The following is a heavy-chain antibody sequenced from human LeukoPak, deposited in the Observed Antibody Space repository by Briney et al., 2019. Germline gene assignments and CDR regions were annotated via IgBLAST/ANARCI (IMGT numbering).Heavy chain of an antibody. D-gene: IGHD6-19*01. CDR3: ARLDSSAWFSDY. J-gene: IGHJ4*02. Sequence: PGGSLRLSCAVSGFSVTNNYMSWVRQAPGKGLEWVSSIRGSSNYIHYADSVKGRFSISRDNAKSSLYLQMNSLRADDTAVYYCARLDSSAWFSDYWGQGTLVTVSS. V-gene: IGHV3-21*01. CDR1: GFSVTNNY. CDR2: IRGSSNYI.